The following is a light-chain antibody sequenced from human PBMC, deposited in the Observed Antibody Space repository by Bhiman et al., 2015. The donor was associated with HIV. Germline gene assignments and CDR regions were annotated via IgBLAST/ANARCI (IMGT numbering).Light chain of an antibody. V-gene: IGLV1-44*01. Sequence: QSVLTQSPSASGTPGQRVTISCSGSSSNIGSDTVSWYQQLPGTAPKLLIYTTDQRTSQRPSGVPDRFSASRSGTSASLAISGLRSEDEADYYCSSYTRSNTLVFGTGTTVTVL. CDR3: SSYTRSNTLV. CDR1: SSNIGSDT. CDR2: TTDQRTS. J-gene: IGLJ1*01.